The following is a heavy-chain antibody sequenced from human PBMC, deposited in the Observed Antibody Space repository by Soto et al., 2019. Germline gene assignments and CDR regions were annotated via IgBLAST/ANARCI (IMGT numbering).Heavy chain of an antibody. V-gene: IGHV4-39*01. CDR3: ARHFKAVAAEMAY. J-gene: IGHJ4*02. D-gene: IGHD6-19*01. CDR2: IHYSGTT. Sequence: SETLSLTCRVSGDSISDTIYYWGWVRQSPGKGLEWIGRIHYSGTTQFHPSLKTRVTISVDTSKNEFSLRLRSATAADTAVYFRARHFKAVAAEMAYWGQELPVTVSS. CDR1: GDSISDTIYY.